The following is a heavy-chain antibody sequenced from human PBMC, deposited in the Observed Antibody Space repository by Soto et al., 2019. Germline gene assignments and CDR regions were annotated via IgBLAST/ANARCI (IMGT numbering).Heavy chain of an antibody. CDR2: IYYTGIT. V-gene: IGHV4-61*01. J-gene: IGHJ4*02. CDR1: GDSVSSGSYY. Sequence: SETLSLTCIVSGDSVSSGSYYWNWIRQPPGKGLEWIGYIYYTGITNYNPSLKSRVTISVDTSKKQFSLNLSSVTAADTAVYYCARGLHRAFDYWGQGTLVTVSS. CDR3: ARGLHRAFDY.